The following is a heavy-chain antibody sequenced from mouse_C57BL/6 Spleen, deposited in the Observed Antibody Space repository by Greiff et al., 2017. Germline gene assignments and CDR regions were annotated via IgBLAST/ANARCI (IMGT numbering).Heavy chain of an antibody. Sequence: VQLQQSGPELVKPGASVKISCKASGYSFTGYYMNWVKQSPEKSLEWIGEINPSTGGTTYNQKFKAKATLTVDKSSSTAYMQLKGLTSEDSSVYFCARWDYDYAWFAYWGQGTLVTVSA. D-gene: IGHD2-4*01. J-gene: IGHJ3*01. CDR1: GYSFTGYY. CDR2: INPSTGGT. V-gene: IGHV1-42*01. CDR3: ARWDYDYAWFAY.